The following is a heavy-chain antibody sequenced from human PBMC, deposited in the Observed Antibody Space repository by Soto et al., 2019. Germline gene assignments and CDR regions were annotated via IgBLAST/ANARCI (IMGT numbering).Heavy chain of an antibody. CDR1: GGSISSYY. J-gene: IGHJ4*02. V-gene: IGHV4-59*01. D-gene: IGHD3-10*01. Sequence: QVQLQESGPGLVKPSETLSLTCTVSGGSISSYYWSWIRQPPGKGLEWIGYIYYSGSTNYNPSLKSRVTISVDTSKNQFSLKLSSVTAADTAVYYCARVYRGVYTQFDYWGQGTLVTVSS. CDR2: IYYSGST. CDR3: ARVYRGVYTQFDY.